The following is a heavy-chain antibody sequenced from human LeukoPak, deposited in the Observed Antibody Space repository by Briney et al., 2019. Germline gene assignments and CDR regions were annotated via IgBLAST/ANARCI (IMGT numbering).Heavy chain of an antibody. CDR1: GFIFNTYW. D-gene: IGHD5-24*01. Sequence: TGGSLRLSCAASGFIFNTYWMHWVRQSPGKGLVWVSRINTDGSTTSYADSVKGRFTISRDNAKNTLYLQMNSLTAEDTAVYYCAREDGDAYNFFDYWGQGTLVTVSS. J-gene: IGHJ4*02. CDR2: INTDGSTT. V-gene: IGHV3-74*01. CDR3: AREDGDAYNFFDY.